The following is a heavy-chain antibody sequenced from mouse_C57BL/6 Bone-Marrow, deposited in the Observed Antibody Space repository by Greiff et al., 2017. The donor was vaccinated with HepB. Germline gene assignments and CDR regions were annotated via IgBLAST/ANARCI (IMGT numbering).Heavy chain of an antibody. V-gene: IGHV1-61*01. CDR1: GYTFTSYW. CDR2: IYPSDSET. D-gene: IGHD1-1*01. Sequence: QVQLQQPGAELVRPGSSVKLSCKASGYTFTSYWMDWVKQRPGQGLEWIGNIYPSDSETHYNQKFKDKATLTVDKSSSTAYMQLSSLTSEDSAVYYCATLYYYGSCAWFAYWGQGTLVTVSA. CDR3: ATLYYYGSCAWFAY. J-gene: IGHJ3*01.